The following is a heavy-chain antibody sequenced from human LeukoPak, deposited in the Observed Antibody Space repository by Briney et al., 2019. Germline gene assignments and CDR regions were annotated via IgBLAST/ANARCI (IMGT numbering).Heavy chain of an antibody. Sequence: GGSLRFSCAASGFTSSGYAMHWFRQAQGKGLEGGAVISYDGSNKYYAASVKGRFTISRDNSKNTLYLQMNSLRAEDTAVYYCARVKCSGGSCYYYYYGMDAWAKGPRSPSP. J-gene: IGHJ6*02. D-gene: IGHD2-15*01. CDR2: ISYDGSNK. CDR3: ARVKCSGGSCYYYYYGMDA. V-gene: IGHV3-30*04. CDR1: GFTSSGYA.